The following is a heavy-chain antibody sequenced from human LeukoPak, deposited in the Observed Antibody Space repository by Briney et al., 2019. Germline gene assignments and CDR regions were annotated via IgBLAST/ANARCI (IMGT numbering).Heavy chain of an antibody. CDR1: GFTFSSYS. Sequence: PGGSLRLSCAASGFTFSSYSMNWVRQAPGKGLEWVSSISSSSSYIYYADSVKGRFTISRDNGKNSLYLQMNSLRAEDTAVYYCAIRGYSYGPFDYWGQGTLVTVSS. V-gene: IGHV3-21*01. D-gene: IGHD5-18*01. J-gene: IGHJ4*02. CDR2: ISSSSSYI. CDR3: AIRGYSYGPFDY.